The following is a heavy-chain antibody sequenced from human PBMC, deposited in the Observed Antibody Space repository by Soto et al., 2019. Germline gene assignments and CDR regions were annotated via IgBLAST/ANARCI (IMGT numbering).Heavy chain of an antibody. D-gene: IGHD4-17*01. CDR3: VGQRTTVPTQAYFDY. V-gene: IGHV4-39*01. J-gene: IGHJ4*02. Sequence: PSETLSLTCTVSGGSVTNSSYYWGWIRQSPGKGLEWIGSVYYRGRSYSKSSVRSRVTISVDTSKNRFSLSLNSATASDTAVYFCVGQRTTVPTQAYFDYWGPGALVTVSS. CDR2: VYYRGRS. CDR1: GGSVTNSSYY.